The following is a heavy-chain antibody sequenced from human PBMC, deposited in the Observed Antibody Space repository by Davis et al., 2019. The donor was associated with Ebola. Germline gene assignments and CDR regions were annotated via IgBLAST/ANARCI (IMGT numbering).Heavy chain of an antibody. CDR1: ALSSSSHW. Sequence: SLTPSCPPSALSSSSHWMSWVRQAPGKGLEWVANIRQDGSEKHHVDSVKGRFTISRDNAKNSLYLQMNSLRAEDTAVYYCAREAVWRFDPWGQGTLVTVSS. CDR2: IRQDGSEK. V-gene: IGHV3-7*03. J-gene: IGHJ5*02. CDR3: AREAVWRFDP. D-gene: IGHD3-16*01.